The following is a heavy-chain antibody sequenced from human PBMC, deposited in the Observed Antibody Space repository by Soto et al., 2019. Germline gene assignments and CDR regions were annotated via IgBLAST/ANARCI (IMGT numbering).Heavy chain of an antibody. CDR3: ARPGARALAWLSPSDYAMAV. Sequence: TRPHTYSVSAGSITLHYWSWIRQPPGKELEWIGYIYHSGSTNYNPSLRSRVTISVDTSKNQISLQLSSVTAADTAVYYCARPGARALAWLSPSDYAMAVWGEGTTVTGS. V-gene: IGHV4-59*11. J-gene: IGHJ6*02. CDR2: IYHSGST. CDR1: AGSITLHY. D-gene: IGHD3-3*01.